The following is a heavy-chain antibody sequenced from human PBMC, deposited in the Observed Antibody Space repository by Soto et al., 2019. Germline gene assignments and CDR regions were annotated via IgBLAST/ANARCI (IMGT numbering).Heavy chain of an antibody. CDR3: ARLLTEGVTYREDAFDI. CDR1: GYTFTSHG. Sequence: VQLVQSGGAVKKPGASVKCSCKASGYTFTSHGISWVRQAPGQGLEWLGWISTFNGKTDYAQKFQGRVTMTADTRTSPDYMELRSLRSAEKDVYYCARLLTEGVTYREDAFDIWGQGTKVTVSS. CDR2: ISTFNGKT. V-gene: IGHV1-18*01. D-gene: IGHD3-9*01. J-gene: IGHJ3*02.